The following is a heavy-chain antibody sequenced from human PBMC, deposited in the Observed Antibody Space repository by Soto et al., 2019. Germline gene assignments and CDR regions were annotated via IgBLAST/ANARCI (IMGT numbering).Heavy chain of an antibody. Sequence: QVQLVQSGAEVKKPGASVKVSCKASGYTFTSYDINWVRQATGQGLEWMGWMNPSSGKTGYAQKFQDRVTMTRDTSISTAHMELSSLRSEDTGVYYCARVWGTIGPWGQGTLVTVSS. D-gene: IGHD3-3*01. CDR1: GYTFTSYD. J-gene: IGHJ5*02. V-gene: IGHV1-8*01. CDR2: MNPSSGKT. CDR3: ARVWGTIGP.